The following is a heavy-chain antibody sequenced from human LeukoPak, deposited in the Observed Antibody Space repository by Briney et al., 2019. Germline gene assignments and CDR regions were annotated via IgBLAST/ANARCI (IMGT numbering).Heavy chain of an antibody. V-gene: IGHV3-23*01. Sequence: GGSLRLSCAASGFTFSSYAMSWVRQAPGKGLEWVSAISGSGGSTSYADSVKGRFTISRDNPKNTLYLQMNSLRAEDTAIYYCAKGQIPCVAVPACLNSWGQGTLVTVSS. CDR3: AKGQIPCVAVPACLNS. J-gene: IGHJ4*02. D-gene: IGHD2-2*01. CDR2: ISGSGGST. CDR1: GFTFSSYA.